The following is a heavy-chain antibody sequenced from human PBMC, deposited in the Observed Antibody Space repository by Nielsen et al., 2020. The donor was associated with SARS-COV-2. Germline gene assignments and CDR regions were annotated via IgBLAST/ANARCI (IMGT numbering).Heavy chain of an antibody. Sequence: WIRQSPSRGLEWLGRTYYRSKWYNDYAVSVKSRITINPDTSKNQFSLHLNSVTPEDTAVYYCARARGAYGDYYYYYYTAFWGKGTTVTVSS. V-gene: IGHV6-1*01. J-gene: IGHJ6*03. D-gene: IGHD4-17*01. CDR3: ARARGAYGDYYYYYYTAF. CDR2: TYYRSKWYN.